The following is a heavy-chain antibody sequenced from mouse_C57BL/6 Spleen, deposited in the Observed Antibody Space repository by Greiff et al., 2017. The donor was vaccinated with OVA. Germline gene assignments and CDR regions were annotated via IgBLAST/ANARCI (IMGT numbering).Heavy chain of an antibody. CDR3: ARERGGNYWYFDV. V-gene: IGHV1-59*01. CDR2: IDPSDSYT. CDR1: GYTFTSYW. J-gene: IGHJ1*03. Sequence: QVQLQQPGAELVRPGTSVKLSCKASGYTFTSYWMHWVKQRPGQGLEWIGVIDPSDSYTNYNQKFKGKATLTVDTSSSTAYMQLSSLTSEDSAVYYGARERGGNYWYFDVWGTGTTVTVSS. D-gene: IGHD1-1*02.